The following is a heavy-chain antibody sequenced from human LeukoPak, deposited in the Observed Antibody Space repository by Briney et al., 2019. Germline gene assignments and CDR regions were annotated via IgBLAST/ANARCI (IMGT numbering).Heavy chain of an antibody. V-gene: IGHV1-2*02. CDR1: GYTFTDYY. D-gene: IGHD2-15*01. J-gene: IGHJ1*01. Sequence: ASVKVSCKASGYTFTDYYIHWGRQPPGQGPEWMGWINPNTGGTIYALKFQGRVTVTRGTTISTVSMDLSRLSSDDTAVYYCARDFRRGGSMEYFQHWGQGTLVTVSS. CDR3: ARDFRRGGSMEYFQH. CDR2: INPNTGGT.